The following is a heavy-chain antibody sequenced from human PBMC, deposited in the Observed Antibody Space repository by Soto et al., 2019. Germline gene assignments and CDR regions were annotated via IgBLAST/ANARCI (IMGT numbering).Heavy chain of an antibody. CDR3: ARQNYGSGSSFDY. CDR1: GGSISSYY. CDR2: IYYSGST. J-gene: IGHJ4*02. D-gene: IGHD3-10*01. V-gene: IGHV4-59*08. Sequence: QVQLQESGPGLVKPSETLSLTCTVSGGSISSYYWSWIRQPPGKGLEWIGYIYYSGSTNYNPSLKSRVTISVDTSKIQFSLKLSSVTAADTAVYYCARQNYGSGSSFDYWGQGTLVTVSS.